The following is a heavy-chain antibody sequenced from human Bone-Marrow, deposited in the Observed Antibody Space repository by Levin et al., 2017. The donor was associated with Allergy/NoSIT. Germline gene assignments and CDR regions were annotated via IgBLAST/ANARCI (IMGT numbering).Heavy chain of an antibody. D-gene: IGHD2-2*01. CDR2: IWYDGSNK. Sequence: TGGSLRLSCAASGFTFSSYGMHWVRQAPGKGLEWVAVIWYDGSNKYYADSVKGRFTISRDNSKNTLYLQMNSLRAEDTAVYYCARDGSSVVVPAASDWFDPWGQGTLVTVSS. CDR3: ARDGSSVVVPAASDWFDP. V-gene: IGHV3-33*01. J-gene: IGHJ5*02. CDR1: GFTFSSYG.